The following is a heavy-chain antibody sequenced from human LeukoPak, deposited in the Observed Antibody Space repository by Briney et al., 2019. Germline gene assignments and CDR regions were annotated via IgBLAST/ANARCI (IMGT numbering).Heavy chain of an antibody. V-gene: IGHV3-73*01. CDR3: TRRDAYCSSTSCYKWFDP. CDR2: IRSKANSYAT. D-gene: IGHD2-2*02. Sequence: SGGSLRLSCAASGFTFSGSAMHWVRQASGKGREWVGRIRSKANSYATAYAASVKGRFTISRDDSKNTAYLQMNSLKTEDTAVYYCTRRDAYCSSTSCYKWFDPCGQGTLVTVSS. J-gene: IGHJ5*02. CDR1: GFTFSGSA.